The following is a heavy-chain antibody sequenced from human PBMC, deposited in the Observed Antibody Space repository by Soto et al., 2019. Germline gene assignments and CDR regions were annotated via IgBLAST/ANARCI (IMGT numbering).Heavy chain of an antibody. Sequence: EVQLLESGGGLVQPGGSLRLSCAASGFTFSRDAMRWVRQAPGQGLEWVSAISGSGGSPDYADSVKGRFTISRDNSKNTLYLQMNSLRAEDTAVDYCAKDSVLSRLEAFDIWGQGTMVTVSS. CDR3: AKDSVLSRLEAFDI. CDR1: GFTFSRDA. V-gene: IGHV3-23*01. CDR2: ISGSGGSP. J-gene: IGHJ3*02. D-gene: IGHD1-1*01.